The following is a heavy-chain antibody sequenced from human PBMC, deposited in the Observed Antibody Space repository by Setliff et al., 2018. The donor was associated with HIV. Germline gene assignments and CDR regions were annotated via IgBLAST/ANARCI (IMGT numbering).Heavy chain of an antibody. CDR2: INPADSDT. CDR1: GFSFTSYW. CDR3: ARLPGGSVYYVDY. D-gene: IGHD3-10*01. Sequence: PGESLKISCKGSGFSFTSYWISWVRQMPGKGLEWMRIINPADSDTRYSPSFQGQVTFSADKSINTAYLQWSGLKASSTAIYYCARLPGGSVYYVDYWGQGTLVTVSS. J-gene: IGHJ4*02. V-gene: IGHV5-51*01.